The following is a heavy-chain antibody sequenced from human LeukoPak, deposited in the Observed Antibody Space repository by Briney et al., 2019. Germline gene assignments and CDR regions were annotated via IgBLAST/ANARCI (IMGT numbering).Heavy chain of an antibody. D-gene: IGHD1-26*01. J-gene: IGHJ4*02. CDR1: GFTFDDYA. V-gene: IGHV3-43*02. Sequence: GGSLRLSCAASGFTFDDYAMHWVRQAPWKGLEWVSLISGDSTYYADSVKGRFTISRDNSKNSLYLQMNSLRTEDTALYYCAKSRATDFDYWGQGTLVTVSS. CDR2: ISGDST. CDR3: AKSRATDFDY.